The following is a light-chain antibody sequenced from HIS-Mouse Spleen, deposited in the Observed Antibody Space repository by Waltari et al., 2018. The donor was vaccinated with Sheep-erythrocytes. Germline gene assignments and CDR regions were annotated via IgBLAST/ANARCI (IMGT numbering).Light chain of an antibody. CDR3: SSYAGSNNWV. CDR1: SRDVGGYNY. CDR2: EVS. Sequence: QSALTQPPSASGSPGQSVTISCTGTSRDVGGYNYVSGYQQHPGKAPKLMIYEVSKRPSGVPDRFSGSKSGNTASLTVSGLQAEDEADYYCSSYAGSNNWVFGGGTKLTVL. V-gene: IGLV2-8*01. J-gene: IGLJ3*02.